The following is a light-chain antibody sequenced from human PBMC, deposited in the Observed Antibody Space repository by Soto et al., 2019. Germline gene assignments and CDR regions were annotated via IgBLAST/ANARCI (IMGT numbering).Light chain of an antibody. J-gene: IGLJ1*01. CDR2: EGT. CDR3: CSYAGSSASYV. Sequence: QSVLTQPASLSGSPGQSITISCTGTNSDVGSYNLVSWYQHHPGKAPKLMIYEGTKRPSGVSNRFSASKSGNTASLTISGLQAEDEADYYCCSYAGSSASYVFGTGTKVTVL. V-gene: IGLV2-23*01. CDR1: NSDVGSYNL.